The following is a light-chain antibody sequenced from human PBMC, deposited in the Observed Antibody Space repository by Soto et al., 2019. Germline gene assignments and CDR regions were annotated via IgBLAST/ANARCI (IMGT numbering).Light chain of an antibody. CDR3: QQYNNWPAIT. Sequence: EIVMTQSPATLSVSPGESVTLSCRASQLFSSNLAWYQRRPGQAPRLLIYGSSTRATGVPPRFSGSASGTEFTLTISSLQSEDFAVYYCQQYNNWPAITFGQGTRLEI. J-gene: IGKJ5*01. V-gene: IGKV3-15*01. CDR1: QLFSSN. CDR2: GSS.